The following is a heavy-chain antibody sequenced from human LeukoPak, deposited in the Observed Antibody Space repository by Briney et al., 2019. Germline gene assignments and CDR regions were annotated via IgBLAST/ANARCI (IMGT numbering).Heavy chain of an antibody. D-gene: IGHD5-18*01. CDR3: ARGQVDTAIPPDY. V-gene: IGHV3-53*04. CDR1: GFTVSSNY. CDR2: IYSGGST. Sequence: GGSLRLSCAASGFTVSSNYMSWVRQAPGKGLEWVSVIYSGGSTYYADSVKGRFTISRHNSKNTLYLQMNSLRAKDTAVYYCARGQVDTAIPPDYWGQGTLVTVSS. J-gene: IGHJ4*02.